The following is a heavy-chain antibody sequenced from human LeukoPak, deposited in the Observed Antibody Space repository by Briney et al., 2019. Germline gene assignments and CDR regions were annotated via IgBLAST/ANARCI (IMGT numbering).Heavy chain of an antibody. Sequence: GGSLRLSCSASGFTFSSYAMHWVRQAPGKGLEYVSAISSNGGSTYYADSVKGRFTISRDNSKNTLYLQMSSLRAEDTAVYYRVKRYSSGWYSRVYYFDYWGQGTLVTVSS. D-gene: IGHD6-19*01. J-gene: IGHJ4*02. CDR1: GFTFSSYA. V-gene: IGHV3-64D*06. CDR2: ISSNGGST. CDR3: VKRYSSGWYSRVYYFDY.